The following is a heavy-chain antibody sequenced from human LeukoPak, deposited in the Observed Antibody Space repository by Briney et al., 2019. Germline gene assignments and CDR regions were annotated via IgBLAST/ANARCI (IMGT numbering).Heavy chain of an antibody. V-gene: IGHV3-23*01. CDR3: ARDTSAERGQQLAN. CDR1: GFTFSSYA. J-gene: IGHJ4*02. D-gene: IGHD6-13*01. CDR2: LNEDGGYT. Sequence: GGSLRLSCAASGFTFSSYAMSWVPQAPGKGLAWVSGLNEDGGYTYYADSVKGRFTISRDNSENTLYLQMNSLRVEDTAVYYCARDTSAERGQQLANWGQGRLVIVSS.